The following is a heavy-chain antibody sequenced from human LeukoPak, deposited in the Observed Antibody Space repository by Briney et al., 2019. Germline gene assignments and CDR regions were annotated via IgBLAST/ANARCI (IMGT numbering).Heavy chain of an antibody. CDR3: ARDSSQGAKEYYFDY. Sequence: ASVTVSCKASGYTFTIYYMHWVRQAPGQGLEWMGIINPSGGSTSYAQKFQGRVTMTRDMSTSTVYMELSSLRSEDTAVYSCARDSSQGAKEYYFDYWGQGTLVTVSS. CDR2: INPSGGST. CDR1: GYTFTIYY. J-gene: IGHJ4*02. D-gene: IGHD6-13*01. V-gene: IGHV1-46*01.